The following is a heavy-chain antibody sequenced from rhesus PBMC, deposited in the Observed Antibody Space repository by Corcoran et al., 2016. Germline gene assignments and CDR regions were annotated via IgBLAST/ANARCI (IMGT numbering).Heavy chain of an antibody. CDR3: ARVRYSGSYNYFDY. CDR1: GFSVRTSGTG. CDR2: IYWNDSK. Sequence: QVTLKESGPALVKPTQTLTLTCTFSGFSVRTSGTGLGWTRQPPGKALEWLASIYWNDSKYYSTSLKSRLTISKDTSKNQVVLTMTNMDPVDTATYYCARVRYSGSYNYFDYWGQGVLVTVSS. V-gene: IGHV2-95*01. D-gene: IGHD1-44*02. J-gene: IGHJ4*01.